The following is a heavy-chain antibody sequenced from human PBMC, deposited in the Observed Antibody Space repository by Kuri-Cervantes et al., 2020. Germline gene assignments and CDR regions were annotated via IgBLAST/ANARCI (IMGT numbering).Heavy chain of an antibody. V-gene: IGHV3-30*01. CDR1: GFTFSDYY. CDR2: ISSDESHI. D-gene: IGHD6-19*01. J-gene: IGHJ4*02. CDR3: ARGWL. Sequence: GESLRLSCAASGFTFSDYYMSWIRQAPGRGLEWVAVISSDESHIYYADSVKGRFTISRDSSKNTLYLQMDSLRAEDTAVYYCARGWLGGQGTLVTVSS.